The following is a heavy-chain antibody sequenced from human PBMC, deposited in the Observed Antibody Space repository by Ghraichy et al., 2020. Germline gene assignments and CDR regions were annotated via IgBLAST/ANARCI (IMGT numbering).Heavy chain of an antibody. Sequence: GGSLRLSCAASGFTFSSYWMHWVRQAPGKGLVWVSRINSDGSSTSYADSVKGRFTISRDNAKNTLYLQMNSLRAEDTAVYYCARAIAAAGHDYYYYGMDVWGQGTTVTVSS. D-gene: IGHD6-13*01. CDR2: INSDGSST. CDR3: ARAIAAAGHDYYYYGMDV. V-gene: IGHV3-74*01. J-gene: IGHJ6*02. CDR1: GFTFSSYW.